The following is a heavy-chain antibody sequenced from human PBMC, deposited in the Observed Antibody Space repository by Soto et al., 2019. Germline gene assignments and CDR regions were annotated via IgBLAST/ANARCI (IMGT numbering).Heavy chain of an antibody. CDR1: GGSFSGYY. CDR2: INHSGST. CDR3: ALRLRFLGYPFDY. Sequence: SETLSLTCAVYGGSFSGYYWSWIRQPPGKGLEWIGEINHSGSTNYNPSLKSRVTISVDTSKNQFSLKLSSVTAADTAVYYCALRLRFLGYPFDYWGQGTLVTV. D-gene: IGHD3-3*01. J-gene: IGHJ4*02. V-gene: IGHV4-34*01.